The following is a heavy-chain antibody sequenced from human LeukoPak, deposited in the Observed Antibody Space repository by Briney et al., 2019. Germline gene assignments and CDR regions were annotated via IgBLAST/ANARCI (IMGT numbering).Heavy chain of an antibody. V-gene: IGHV3-21*01. J-gene: IGHJ3*02. CDR1: GFTFSSYS. Sequence: GGSLRLSCAASGFTFSSYSMNWVRQAPGRGLEWVSFISTSSSYIHNADSVKGRFTISRDNSKNTLYLQMNSLRAEDTAVYYCARGTPSSGSYFRRDAFDIWGQGTMVTVSS. CDR2: ISTSSSYI. CDR3: ARGTPSSGSYFRRDAFDI. D-gene: IGHD1-26*01.